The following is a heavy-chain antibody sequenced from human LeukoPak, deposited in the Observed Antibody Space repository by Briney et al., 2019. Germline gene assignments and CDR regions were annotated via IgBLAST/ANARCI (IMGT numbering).Heavy chain of an antibody. CDR3: ARGRSGSYFDS. J-gene: IGHJ4*02. CDR2: INTTGET. Sequence: QPGGSLRLSCAASGFTFSSYDMHWVRQATGKGLEWVSAINTTGETYYPGSVKGRFTISRENAKSSLYLQMNSLRAEDTAVYYCARGRSGSYFDSWGQGTLVAVSS. V-gene: IGHV3-13*04. CDR1: GFTFSSYD. D-gene: IGHD1-26*01.